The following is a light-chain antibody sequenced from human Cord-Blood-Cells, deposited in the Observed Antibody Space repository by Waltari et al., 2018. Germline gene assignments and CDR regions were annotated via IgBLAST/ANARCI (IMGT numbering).Light chain of an antibody. Sequence: SSELTQDPAVSVALGQTVRITCQGDSLRSYYASWYQQKQGQAPVLVIYGKNNRPSGIPDRFSGSSAVNTASLTITVAQAEDEADYYGDSRDSSGNRYVVFGGGTKLSVL. CDR3: DSRDSSGNRYVV. V-gene: IGLV3-19*01. CDR1: SLRSYY. CDR2: GKN. J-gene: IGLJ2*01.